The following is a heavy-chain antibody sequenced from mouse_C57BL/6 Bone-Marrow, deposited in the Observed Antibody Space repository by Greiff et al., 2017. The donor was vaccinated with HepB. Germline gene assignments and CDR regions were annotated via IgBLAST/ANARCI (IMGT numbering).Heavy chain of an antibody. D-gene: IGHD1-1*01. CDR1: GFTFSSYG. CDR2: ISSGGSYT. Sequence: EVQLVESGGDLVKPGGSLKLSCAASGFTFSSYGMSWVRQTPDKRLEWVATISSGGSYTYYPDSVKGRVTISRDNAKNTLYLQMSSLKSEDTAMYYCARHITTVVANWYFDVWGTGTTVTVSS. V-gene: IGHV5-6*01. CDR3: ARHITTVVANWYFDV. J-gene: IGHJ1*03.